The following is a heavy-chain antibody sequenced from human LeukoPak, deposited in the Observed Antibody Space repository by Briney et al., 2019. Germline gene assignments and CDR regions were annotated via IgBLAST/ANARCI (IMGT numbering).Heavy chain of an antibody. CDR3: ARDRESSPWELLLDY. CDR1: GYSVSSGLF. Sequence: PSETLSLTCAVSGYSVSSGLFWGWIRQPPGKGLEWIGSLHHTRSTYYNPSLKSRVTMSVDRSNNKFSLNLNSVTAADTAVYYCARDRESSPWELLLDYWGQGIMVTVSS. J-gene: IGHJ4*02. V-gene: IGHV4-38-2*02. CDR2: LHHTRST. D-gene: IGHD1-26*01.